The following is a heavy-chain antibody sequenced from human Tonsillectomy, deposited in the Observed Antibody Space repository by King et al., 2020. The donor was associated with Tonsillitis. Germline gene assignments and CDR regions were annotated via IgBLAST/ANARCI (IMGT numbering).Heavy chain of an antibody. CDR1: GFTFSNAW. D-gene: IGHD2-15*01. CDR2: IKSKTDGGPT. J-gene: IGHJ4*02. CDR3: TTVSGTGNCSGGSCYY. Sequence: QLVQSGGGLVKPGGSLRLSCAASGFTFSNAWMSWVRQAPGKGLEWVGRIKSKTDGGPTDYAAPVKGRFTMSRDDSKNTLYLQMNSLKTEDTAVYYCTTVSGTGNCSGGSCYYWGQGTLVTVSS. V-gene: IGHV3-15*01.